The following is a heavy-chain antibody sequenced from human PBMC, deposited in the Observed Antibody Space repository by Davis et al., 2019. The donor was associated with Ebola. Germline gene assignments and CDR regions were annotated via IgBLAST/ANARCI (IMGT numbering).Heavy chain of an antibody. J-gene: IGHJ5*02. D-gene: IGHD2-2*01. V-gene: IGHV4-59*08. CDR2: IYYSGSP. CDR1: GGSISSYY. Sequence: SETLSLTCTVSGGSISSYYWSCIRQPPGKGLEWIGYIYYSGSPTYNPSLKSRVTLSVDTSKNQFSLKLSSVTAADTAVYYCATLKRDMVGVPAASNNWFDPWGQGTLVTVSS. CDR3: ATLKRDMVGVPAASNNWFDP.